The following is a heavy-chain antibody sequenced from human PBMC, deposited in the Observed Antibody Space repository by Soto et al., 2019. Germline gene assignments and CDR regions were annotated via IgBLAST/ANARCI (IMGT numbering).Heavy chain of an antibody. CDR2: IYWDDDK. CDR3: AHSGDYDFWSGYYTNYFDY. D-gene: IGHD3-3*01. CDR1: GFSLSTSGVG. J-gene: IGHJ4*02. Sequence: SGPTLVNPTRTLTLTCTFSGFSLSTSGVGVGWIRQPPGKALEWLALIYWDDDKRYSPSLKSRLTITKDTSKNQVVLTMTNMDPVDTATYYCAHSGDYDFWSGYYTNYFDYWGQGTLVTVSS. V-gene: IGHV2-5*02.